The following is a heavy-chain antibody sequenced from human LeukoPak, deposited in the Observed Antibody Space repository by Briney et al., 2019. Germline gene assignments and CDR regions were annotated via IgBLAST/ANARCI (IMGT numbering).Heavy chain of an antibody. CDR1: GGSISSYY. Sequence: SETLSLXCTVSGGSISSYYWSWSRQPPGKGLEWIGYIYYSGSTNYNPSLKSRVTISVDTSKNQFSLKLSSVTAADTAVYSCARTRSGSYWDWGQGTLVTVSS. CDR2: IYYSGST. J-gene: IGHJ4*02. CDR3: ARTRSGSYWD. D-gene: IGHD3-10*01. V-gene: IGHV4-59*01.